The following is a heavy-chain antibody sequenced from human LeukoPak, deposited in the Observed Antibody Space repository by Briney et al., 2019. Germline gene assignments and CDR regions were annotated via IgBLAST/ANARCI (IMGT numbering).Heavy chain of an antibody. CDR2: IHYSGST. D-gene: IGHD4-17*01. CDR1: GGSISPYY. V-gene: IGHV4-59*01. CDR3: ARGPTVTYYYYGMDV. Sequence: SETLSLTCTVSGGSISPYYWTWIRQPPGRGLEWIGYIHYSGSTNYNPSLESRVTISVDTSKKQFSLKMSSVTAADTAVYYCARGPTVTYYYYGMDVWGQGTTVTVSS. J-gene: IGHJ6*02.